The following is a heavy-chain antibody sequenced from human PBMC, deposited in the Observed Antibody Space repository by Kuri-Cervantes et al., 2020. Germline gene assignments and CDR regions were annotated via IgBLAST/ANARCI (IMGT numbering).Heavy chain of an antibody. V-gene: IGHV3-30-3*01. CDR2: ISYDGSNK. Sequence: GESLKISCAASGFTFSSYAMHWVRQAPVKGLAWVAVISYDGSNKYYADSVKGRFIISRDKSKNTLYLQMNSLRSEDTAVYYFARDIARLQSYSSSARGIYYYGMDVWGQGTTVTVSS. CDR1: GFTFSSYA. J-gene: IGHJ6*02. CDR3: ARDIARLQSYSSSARGIYYYGMDV. D-gene: IGHD6-6*01.